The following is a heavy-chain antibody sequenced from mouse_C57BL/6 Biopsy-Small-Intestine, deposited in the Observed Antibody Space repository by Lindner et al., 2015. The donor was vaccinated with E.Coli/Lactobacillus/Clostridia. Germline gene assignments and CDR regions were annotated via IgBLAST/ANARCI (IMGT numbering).Heavy chain of an antibody. CDR2: INPSGDYT. D-gene: IGHD2-3*01. J-gene: IGHJ2*01. Sequence: VQLQESGAELAKPGASVKLSCKASGYTLLATGCTWVKQRPGQGLEWIGYINPSGDYTNYNQKFKDKATLTADKSSSTAYMQLSSLTYEDSAVYYCARDGYFDYWGQGTTLTVSS. CDR3: ARDGYFDY. CDR1: GYTLLATG. V-gene: IGHV1-7*01.